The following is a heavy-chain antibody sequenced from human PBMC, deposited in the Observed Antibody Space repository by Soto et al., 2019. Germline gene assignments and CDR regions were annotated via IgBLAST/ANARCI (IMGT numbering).Heavy chain of an antibody. CDR1: GFPFWTYA. CDR3: AKTRLYETIEYHSDGFAV. V-gene: IGHV3-23*01. Sequence: EVKLFESGGGLVQPGGSMRLSCEASGFPFWTYAMRWVRQAPRKGLEWVSGISGSGTATYYTDSVKGRFTVSRDNSKDTLFPQINTLRVEDTAVYYSAKTRLYETIEYHSDGFAVGGPGTAVTVSS. J-gene: IGHJ3*01. CDR2: ISGSGTAT. D-gene: IGHD3-22*01.